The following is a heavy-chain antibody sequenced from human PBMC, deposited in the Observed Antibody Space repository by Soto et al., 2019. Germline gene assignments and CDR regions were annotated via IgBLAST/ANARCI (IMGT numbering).Heavy chain of an antibody. Sequence: WGSLRLSCVASGFTFSAYSMSWVRQAPGQGLEWVSSITSSSTYIYYTRSVEGRFIISRDDAKNSLHLQMNSLRAEDTAVYYCARDLLEGYGHARQPDYWGQGTLVTVSS. D-gene: IGHD5-18*01. J-gene: IGHJ4*02. CDR3: ARDLLEGYGHARQPDY. V-gene: IGHV3-21*06. CDR2: ITSSSTYI. CDR1: GFTFSAYS.